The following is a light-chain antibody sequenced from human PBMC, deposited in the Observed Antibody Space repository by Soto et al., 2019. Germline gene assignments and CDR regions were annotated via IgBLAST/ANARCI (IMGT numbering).Light chain of an antibody. CDR1: QGISNS. CDR3: QEYNSAPWT. Sequence: DIQMTQSPSSLSASVGDRVTITCRASQGISNSLAWYQQRPGRVPKLLIYAASTLQSGVPSRFSGSGSGTDFTLTISSLQPEDVATYYCQEYNSAPWTFGQGTKVDIK. V-gene: IGKV1-27*01. J-gene: IGKJ1*01. CDR2: AAS.